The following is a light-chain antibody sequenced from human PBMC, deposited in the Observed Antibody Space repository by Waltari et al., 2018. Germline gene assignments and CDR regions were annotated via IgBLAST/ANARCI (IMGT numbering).Light chain of an antibody. CDR2: DSN. Sequence: QSVWTRPPSVFAAPGQKVTIPCPGAGSNVGINYVPWYQQLPGTAPKLLIYDSNKRPSGIPDRFSGSQSGTSATLGITGLQTGDEADYYCGTWDDSLSAEVFGTGTKVTVL. CDR1: GSNVGINY. V-gene: IGLV1-51*01. CDR3: GTWDDSLSAEV. J-gene: IGLJ1*01.